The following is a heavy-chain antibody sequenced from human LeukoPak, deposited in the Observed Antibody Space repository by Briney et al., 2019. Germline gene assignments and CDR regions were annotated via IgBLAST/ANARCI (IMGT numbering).Heavy chain of an antibody. D-gene: IGHD5-12*01. CDR3: ARDAGGYSGKYGMDV. V-gene: IGHV1-46*01. J-gene: IGHJ6*02. CDR2: INPSGGST. Sequence: ASVKDSCKASGYTFTSYYMHWVRPPPGQGLEWMGIINPSGGSTRYAQKLQGRVTLTRDTSTSTVYMELSRLRSEDTAVYYCARDAGGYSGKYGMDVWGQGTTVTVSS. CDR1: GYTFTSYY.